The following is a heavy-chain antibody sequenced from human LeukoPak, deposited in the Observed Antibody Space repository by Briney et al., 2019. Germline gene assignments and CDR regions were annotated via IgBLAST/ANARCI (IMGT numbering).Heavy chain of an antibody. D-gene: IGHD6-13*01. J-gene: IGHJ4*02. CDR1: GFTFDDYA. V-gene: IGHV3-9*01. CDR2: ISWNSGSI. Sequence: GGSLRLSCAASGFTFDDYAMHWVWQAPGKGLEWVSGISWNSGSIGYADSVKGRFTISRDNAKNSLYLQMNSLRAEDTALYYCAKDNRAAAGAGYFDYWGQGTLVTVSS. CDR3: AKDNRAAAGAGYFDY.